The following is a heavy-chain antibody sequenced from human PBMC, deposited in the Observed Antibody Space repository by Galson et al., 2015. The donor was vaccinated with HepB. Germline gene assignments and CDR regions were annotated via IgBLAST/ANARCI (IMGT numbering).Heavy chain of an antibody. CDR3: ARDGFSTYCGGDCYSFPPDY. J-gene: IGHJ4*02. CDR2: INPSGGST. V-gene: IGHV1-46*01. CDR1: GYTFTSYY. Sequence: SVKVSCKASGYTFTSYYMHWVRQAPGQGLEWMGIINPSGGSTSYAQKFQGRVTMTRDTSTSTVYMELSSLRSEDTAVYYCARDGFSTYCGGDCYSFPPDYWGQGTLVTVSS. D-gene: IGHD2-21*02.